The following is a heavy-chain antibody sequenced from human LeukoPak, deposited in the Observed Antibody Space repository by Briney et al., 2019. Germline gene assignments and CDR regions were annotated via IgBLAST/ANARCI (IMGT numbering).Heavy chain of an antibody. J-gene: IGHJ6*03. CDR2: IYHSGST. CDR3: ARGTATVITYYYYYMDV. D-gene: IGHD4-11*01. V-gene: IGHV4-38-2*01. CDR1: GYSISSGYY. Sequence: PSETLSLTCAVSGYSISSGYYWGWIRQPPGKGLEWIGSIYHSGSTYYNPSLKSRVTISVDTSKNQSSLKLSSVTAADTAVYYCARGTATVITYYYYYMDVWGKGTTVTVSS.